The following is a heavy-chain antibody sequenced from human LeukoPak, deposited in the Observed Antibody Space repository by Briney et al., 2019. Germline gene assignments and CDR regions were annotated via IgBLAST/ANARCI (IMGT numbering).Heavy chain of an antibody. CDR1: GFSVSTNY. J-gene: IGHJ4*02. D-gene: IGHD1-14*01. Sequence: GESLRLSCAASGFSVSTNYISWVRQAPGKGLEWVSVIYSGGSTYYADSVKGRFTISRDNSKNTVYLQMNSLRVGDTAVYYCARSLLTEYSFDYWGQGTLVTVCS. CDR3: ARSLLTEYSFDY. V-gene: IGHV3-66*01. CDR2: IYSGGST.